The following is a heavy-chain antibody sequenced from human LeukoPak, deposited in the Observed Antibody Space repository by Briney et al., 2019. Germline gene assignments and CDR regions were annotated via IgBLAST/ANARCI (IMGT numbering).Heavy chain of an antibody. J-gene: IGHJ5*02. CDR1: GGSISSGGYS. CDR3: ARDYGEHGSGWFDP. V-gene: IGHV4-31*03. Sequence: PSQTLSLTCTVSGGSISSGGYSWSWIRQHPGKGLEWIGYIYYSGSTYYNPSLKSRVTISVDTSKNQFSLKLSSVTAADTAVYYCARDYGEHGSGWFDPWGQGTLVTVSS. D-gene: IGHD4-17*01. CDR2: IYYSGST.